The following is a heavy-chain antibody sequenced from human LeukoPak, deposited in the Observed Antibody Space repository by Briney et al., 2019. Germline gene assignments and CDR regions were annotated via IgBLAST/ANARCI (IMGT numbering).Heavy chain of an antibody. D-gene: IGHD6-13*01. V-gene: IGHV4-34*01. CDR2: INHRGST. Sequence: PSETLSLTCAVYVGSFSGYFWSWVRQPPGKGLEWIGEINHRGSTNHNPSLKSRVTISVETSKNQCSLKVTSVTAADTAVYYCXXRAXGLSPYAFDIWGQGTMVTVSS. CDR3: XXRAXGLSPYAFDI. CDR1: VGSFSGYF. J-gene: IGHJ3*02.